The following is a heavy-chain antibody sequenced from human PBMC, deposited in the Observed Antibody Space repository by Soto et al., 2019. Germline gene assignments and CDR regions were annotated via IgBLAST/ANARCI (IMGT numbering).Heavy chain of an antibody. CDR3: ARGNGKDYGSGSYWPGRFDY. V-gene: IGHV4-34*01. J-gene: IGHJ4*02. D-gene: IGHD3-10*01. Sequence: SETLSLTCAVYGGSFSGYYWSWIRQPPGKGLEWIGEINHSGSTNYNPSLKSRVTISVDTSKNQFSLKLSSVTAADTAVYYCARGNGKDYGSGSYWPGRFDYWGQGTLVTVSS. CDR1: GGSFSGYY. CDR2: INHSGST.